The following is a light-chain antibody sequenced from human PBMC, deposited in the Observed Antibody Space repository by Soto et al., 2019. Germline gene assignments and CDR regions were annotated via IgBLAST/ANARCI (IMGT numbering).Light chain of an antibody. CDR3: QQYNSYST. V-gene: IGKV1-5*01. CDR1: QSISTW. J-gene: IGKJ4*01. CDR2: DAS. Sequence: DVQLTQSPSTLSASVGDRITITCRASQSISTWLAWYQQEPGTAPKLLIYDASSLESGVPSRFSGSGSGTEFTLTISSLQPEDFATYYCQQYNSYSTLGGGTKVDIK.